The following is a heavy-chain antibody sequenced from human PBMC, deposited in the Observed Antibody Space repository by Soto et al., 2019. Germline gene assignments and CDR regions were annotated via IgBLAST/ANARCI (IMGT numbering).Heavy chain of an antibody. CDR1: GGSINTDSW. CDR3: ASREEARPF. V-gene: IGHV4-4*02. D-gene: IGHD6-6*01. CDR2: IHRSRGT. Sequence: QVQLQESGPGLVSPLGTLSLTCAVSGGSINTDSWWTWVRQPPGKGLEWIGEIHRSRGTNYNSSLKGRVTISIDRSTNHFSLRLYSVTAADTAVYYCASREEARPFWGQATLVTVSS. J-gene: IGHJ4*02.